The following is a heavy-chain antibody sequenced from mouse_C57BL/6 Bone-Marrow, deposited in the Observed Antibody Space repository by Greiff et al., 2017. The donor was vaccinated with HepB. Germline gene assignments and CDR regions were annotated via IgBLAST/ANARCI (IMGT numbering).Heavy chain of an antibody. V-gene: IGHV1-75*01. CDR1: GYTFTDYY. J-gene: IGHJ2*01. D-gene: IGHD1-2*01. Sequence: VKLQESGPELVKPGASVKISCKASGYTFTDYYINWVKQRPGQGLEWIGWIFPGSGSTYYNDKFKGKATLTVDKSSSTAYMLLSSLTSEDSAVYFCARWGWYYGIAGDYWGQGTTLTVSS. CDR2: IFPGSGST. CDR3: ARWGWYYGIAGDY.